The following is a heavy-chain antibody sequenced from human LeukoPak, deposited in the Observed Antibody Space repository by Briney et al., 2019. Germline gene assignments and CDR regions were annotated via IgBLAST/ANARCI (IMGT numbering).Heavy chain of an antibody. CDR3: ARDRGLYSSSWYGDY. CDR2: ISGSGTNT. J-gene: IGHJ4*02. D-gene: IGHD6-13*01. V-gene: IGHV3-23*01. Sequence: GGSLRLSCAASGFTFSSYAMNWVRQAPGKGLEWVSGISGSGTNTDYIDSVKGRFTVSRDNSKNTLYLQMNSLRAEDTAVYYCARDRGLYSSSWYGDYWGQGTLVTVSS. CDR1: GFTFSSYA.